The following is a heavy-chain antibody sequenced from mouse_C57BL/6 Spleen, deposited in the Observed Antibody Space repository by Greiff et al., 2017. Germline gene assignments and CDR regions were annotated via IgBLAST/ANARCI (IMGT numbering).Heavy chain of an antibody. V-gene: IGHV14-1*01. D-gene: IGHD2-4*01. J-gene: IGHJ4*01. Sequence: VQLQQSGAELVRPGASVKLSCTASGFNIKDYYMHWVKQRPEQGLEWIGRIDPEDGDTEYAPKFQGKATMTADTSSNTAYLQLSSLTSEDTAVYYCTGDYDTGNYYAMDYWGQGTSVTVSS. CDR1: GFNIKDYY. CDR3: TGDYDTGNYYAMDY. CDR2: IDPEDGDT.